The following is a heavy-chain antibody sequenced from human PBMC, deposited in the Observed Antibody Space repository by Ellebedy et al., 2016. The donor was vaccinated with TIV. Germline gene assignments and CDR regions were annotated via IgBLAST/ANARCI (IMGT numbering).Heavy chain of an antibody. J-gene: IGHJ6*02. Sequence: ASVKVSCXASGFTFTGYYINWVRLAPGQGLEWMGIINPNPGSTNYAQKFQGRVTMTRDTSTSTVYMELSSLRSEDTAVYYCAREPAATPRMDVWGQGTTVTVPS. V-gene: IGHV1-46*01. CDR3: AREPAATPRMDV. D-gene: IGHD1-26*01. CDR1: GFTFTGYY. CDR2: INPNPGST.